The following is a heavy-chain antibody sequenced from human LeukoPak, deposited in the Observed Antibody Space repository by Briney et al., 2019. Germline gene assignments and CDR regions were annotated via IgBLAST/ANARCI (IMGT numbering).Heavy chain of an antibody. J-gene: IGHJ4*02. CDR3: AKCGGFRYSSTFDY. CDR1: GFTFSSYA. Sequence: PGGSLRLSCAASGFTFSSYAMSWVRQAPGKGLEWVSDISGSGGSTHYADSVKGRFTISRDNSKNTLYLQMNSLRAEDTAVYYCAKCGGFRYSSTFDYWGQGTLVTVSS. D-gene: IGHD5-18*01. CDR2: ISGSGGST. V-gene: IGHV3-23*01.